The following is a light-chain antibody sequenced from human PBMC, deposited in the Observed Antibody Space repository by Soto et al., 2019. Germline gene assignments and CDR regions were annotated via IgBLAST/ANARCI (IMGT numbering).Light chain of an antibody. CDR2: DAS. CDR1: EHINNY. Sequence: DIQMTQSPPSLSASVGDRVTITCQASEHINNYLNWYQQIPGKAPKLLIYDASNLAAGAPSRFSGSGSGTAFTFSISGLQPDDVAKYYFLQYDSPPLTFGGGNKVEIK. J-gene: IGKJ4*01. V-gene: IGKV1-33*01. CDR3: LQYDSPPLT.